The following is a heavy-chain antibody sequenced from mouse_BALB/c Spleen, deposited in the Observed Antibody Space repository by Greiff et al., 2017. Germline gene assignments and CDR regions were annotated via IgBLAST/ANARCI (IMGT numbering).Heavy chain of an antibody. J-gene: IGHJ4*01. CDR3: ARRYAMDY. CDR2: ISSGSSTI. CDR1: GFTFSSFG. V-gene: IGHV5-17*02. Sequence: EVQLVESGGGLVQPGGSRKLSCAASGFTFSSFGMHWVRQAPEQGLEWVAYISSGSSTIYYADTVKGRFTISRDNPKNTLFLQMTSLRSEDTAMYYCARRYAMDYWGQGTSVTVSS.